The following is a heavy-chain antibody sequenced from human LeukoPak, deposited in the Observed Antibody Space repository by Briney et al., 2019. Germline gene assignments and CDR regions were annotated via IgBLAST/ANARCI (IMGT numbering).Heavy chain of an antibody. Sequence: PGGSLRLSCAASGFTVSSNYMSWVRQAPGKGLEWVSVIYSGGSTYYADSVKGRFTISRDNSKNTLYLQMNSLRAEDTAVYYWAGVVVVAAFDYWGQGILVTVSS. D-gene: IGHD2-15*01. J-gene: IGHJ4*02. CDR1: GFTVSSNY. CDR2: IYSGGST. CDR3: AGVVVVAAFDY. V-gene: IGHV3-66*01.